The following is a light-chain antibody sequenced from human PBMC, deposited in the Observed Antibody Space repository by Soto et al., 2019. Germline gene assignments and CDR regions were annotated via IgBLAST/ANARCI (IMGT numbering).Light chain of an antibody. CDR1: RRDVGGYNY. V-gene: IGLV2-14*01. CDR3: SSYTISNTLPFV. CDR2: EVT. J-gene: IGLJ1*01. Sequence: QSVLTQPASVSGSPGQSITISCTGTRRDVGGYNYVSWYQQYPGKSPKLLIYEVTHRPSGVSNRFSGSKSGNTAPLTISGLQAEDEADYYCSSYTISNTLPFVFGTGTQLTVL.